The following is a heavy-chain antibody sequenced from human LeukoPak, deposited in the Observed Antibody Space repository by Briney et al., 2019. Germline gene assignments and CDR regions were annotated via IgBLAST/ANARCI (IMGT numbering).Heavy chain of an antibody. J-gene: IGHJ4*02. V-gene: IGHV4-39*07. CDR1: GGSISSSSYY. Sequence: SETLSLTCTVSGGSISSSSYYWGWIRQPPGKGLEWIGNIYYSGSTYYNPSLKSRVTISVDTSKNQFSLKLSSVTAADTAVYYCARGRAPFDYWGQGTLVTVSS. CDR3: ARGRAPFDY. CDR2: IYYSGST.